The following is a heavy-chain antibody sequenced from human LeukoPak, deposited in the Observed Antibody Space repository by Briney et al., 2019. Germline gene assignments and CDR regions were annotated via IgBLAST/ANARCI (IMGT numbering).Heavy chain of an antibody. CDR2: IGTYGGDT. D-gene: IGHD3-22*01. CDR3: ARGLWNFYDDSGYNRDFHS. Sequence: ASVKVSCKATSRISWVRQAPGQGLEWMGWIGTYGGDTYYAQKFQGRITVTTDTSTSTVYMELRNLRSDDTAVYYCARGLWNFYDDSGYNRDFHSWGQGTLVTVSS. J-gene: IGHJ5*01. CDR1: TSR. V-gene: IGHV1-18*01.